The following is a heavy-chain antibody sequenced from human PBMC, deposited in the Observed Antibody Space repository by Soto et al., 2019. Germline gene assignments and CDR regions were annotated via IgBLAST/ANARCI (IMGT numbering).Heavy chain of an antibody. J-gene: IGHJ6*02. V-gene: IGHV5-51*01. Sequence: SLKISCKGSGYSFTSYWIGWVRQMPGKGLEWMGIIYPGDSDTRYSPSFQGQVTISADKSISTAYLQWSSLKASDTAMYYCARERIAARRYYYYGMDVWGQGTTVTVSS. CDR1: GYSFTSYW. CDR2: IYPGDSDT. CDR3: ARERIAARRYYYYGMDV. D-gene: IGHD6-6*01.